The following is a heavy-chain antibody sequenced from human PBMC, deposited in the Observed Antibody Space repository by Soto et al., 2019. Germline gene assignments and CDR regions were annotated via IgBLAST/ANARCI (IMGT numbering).Heavy chain of an antibody. V-gene: IGHV3-30-3*01. J-gene: IGHJ4*02. CDR3: ARGQTSMVRGPHYYFDY. CDR1: GFTFSSYA. CDR2: ISYDGSNK. D-gene: IGHD3-10*01. Sequence: GGSLRLSCAASGFTFSSYAMHWVRQAPGKGLEWVAVISYDGSNKYYADSVKGRFTISRDNSKNTLYLQMNSLRAEDTAVYYCARGQTSMVRGPHYYFDYWGQGTLVTVSS.